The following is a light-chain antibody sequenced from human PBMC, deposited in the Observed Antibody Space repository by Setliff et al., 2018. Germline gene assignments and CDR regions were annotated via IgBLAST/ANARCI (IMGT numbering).Light chain of an antibody. V-gene: IGLV2-11*01. Sequence: QSALTQPRSVSGSPGQSVTISCTGTSSDVGGYNYVSWYQQRPGKAPKLMIFDVSRRPSGVPDRFSGSKSGNTASLTIPGLQAEDEADYYCCSYAGIYTFVFGSGTKVTVL. J-gene: IGLJ1*01. CDR2: DVS. CDR1: SSDVGGYNY. CDR3: CSYAGIYTFV.